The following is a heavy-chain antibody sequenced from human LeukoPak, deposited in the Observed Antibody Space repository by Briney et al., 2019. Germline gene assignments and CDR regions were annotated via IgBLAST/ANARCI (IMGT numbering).Heavy chain of an antibody. V-gene: IGHV1-18*01. Sequence: ASVKVSCKASGYTFTSYGISWVRQAPGHGLEWMGWSSAYNGNTNYAQKLQGRVTMTTDTSTSTAYMELRSLRSDDTAVYYCAREEYEYVWGSSYYFDYWGQGTLVTVSS. CDR3: AREEYEYVWGSSYYFDY. CDR1: GYTFTSYG. CDR2: SSAYNGNT. D-gene: IGHD3-16*01. J-gene: IGHJ4*02.